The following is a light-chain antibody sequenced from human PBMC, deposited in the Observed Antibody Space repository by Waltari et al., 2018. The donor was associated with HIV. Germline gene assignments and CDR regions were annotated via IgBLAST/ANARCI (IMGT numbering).Light chain of an antibody. J-gene: IGLJ1*01. Sequence: QSDLTQPASVSGSPGQSITISCTGTSNDVGAYAYVSWYQQSPGNVPKLLIYDVYNRPSRISNRFSGSKSGNTAFLTISGLRAEDEADYYCASFTSGRLNVFGSGTKVTVL. V-gene: IGLV2-14*01. CDR3: ASFTSGRLNV. CDR2: DVY. CDR1: SNDVGAYAY.